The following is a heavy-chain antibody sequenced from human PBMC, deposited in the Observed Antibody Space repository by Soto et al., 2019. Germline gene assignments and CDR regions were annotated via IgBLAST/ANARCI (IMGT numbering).Heavy chain of an antibody. CDR1: GFTFSSYG. V-gene: IGHV3-30*18. D-gene: IGHD7-27*01. CDR2: ISYDENNK. Sequence: QVQLVESGGGVVQPGRSLRLSCAASGFTFSSYGMNWVRQAPGKGLEWVAVISYDENNKYYADSVKGRFTISRDNSKNTLYLPMNSLRAEETAVYYCAKVLTGDLDYWGQGTLVTVSS. CDR3: AKVLTGDLDY. J-gene: IGHJ4*02.